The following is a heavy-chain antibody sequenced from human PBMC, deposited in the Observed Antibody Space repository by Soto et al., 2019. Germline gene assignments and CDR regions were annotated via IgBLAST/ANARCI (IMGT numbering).Heavy chain of an antibody. CDR3: ARRYATSTGTTWGLAAFDI. V-gene: IGHV4-59*01. CDR1: GGSISSYY. D-gene: IGHD1-1*01. Sequence: SETLSLTCTVSGGSISSYYWSWIRQPPGKGLEWIGYIYYSGSTNYNPSLKSRVTISVDTSKNQFSLKLSSVTAADTAVYYCARRYATSTGTTWGLAAFDIWGQGTMVTVSS. CDR2: IYYSGST. J-gene: IGHJ3*02.